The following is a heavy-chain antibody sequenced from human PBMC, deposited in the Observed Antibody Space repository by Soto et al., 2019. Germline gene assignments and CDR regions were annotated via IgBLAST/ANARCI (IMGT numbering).Heavy chain of an antibody. V-gene: IGHV1-46*01. J-gene: IGHJ4*02. Sequence: QVQLVQSGAEVKKPGASVKVSCKASGYTFTSYYMHWVRQAPGQGLEWMGIINPSGGSTSYAQKFQGRVTITRDTSTSPVYMELSSLGSEDTAVYYCAGSPRGSWSDFDYWGQGTLVTVSS. CDR1: GYTFTSYY. CDR2: INPSGGST. CDR3: AGSPRGSWSDFDY. D-gene: IGHD6-13*01.